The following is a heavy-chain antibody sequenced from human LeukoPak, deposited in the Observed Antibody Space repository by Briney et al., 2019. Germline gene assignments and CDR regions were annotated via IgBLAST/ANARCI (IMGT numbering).Heavy chain of an antibody. CDR1: GFTFSSYG. Sequence: GGSLRLSCAASGFTFSSYGMHWVRQAPGKGLEWVAVISYDGSNKYYADSVKGRFTISRDNSKNTLYLQMGSLRAEDMALYYCAREYCSNGVCYKRFDYWGQGTLVTVSS. CDR3: AREYCSNGVCYKRFDY. D-gene: IGHD2-8*01. J-gene: IGHJ4*02. CDR2: ISYDGSNK. V-gene: IGHV3-30*03.